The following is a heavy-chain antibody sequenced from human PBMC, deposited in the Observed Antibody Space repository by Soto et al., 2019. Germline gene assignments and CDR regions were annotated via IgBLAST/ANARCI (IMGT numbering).Heavy chain of an antibody. Sequence: GGSLRLSCAASGFTFSSYGMHWVRQAPGEGLEWVAVISYDGSNKYYADSVKGRFTISRDNSKNTLYLQMNSLRAEDTAVYYCAKDLNSYYGSGSYPSYYYYYGMDVWGQGTTVTVSS. CDR2: ISYDGSNK. J-gene: IGHJ6*02. CDR1: GFTFSSYG. CDR3: AKDLNSYYGSGSYPSYYYYYGMDV. D-gene: IGHD3-10*01. V-gene: IGHV3-30*18.